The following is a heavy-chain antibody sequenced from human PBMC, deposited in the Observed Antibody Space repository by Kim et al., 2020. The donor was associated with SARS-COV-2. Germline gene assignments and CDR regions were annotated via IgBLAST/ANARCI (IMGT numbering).Heavy chain of an antibody. Sequence: DSVKGRFTISRDNSENTLYLQMISLRVEDTAVYYFVFYYGSGTYYVPFDYWGQGTLVTVSS. D-gene: IGHD3-10*01. V-gene: IGHV3-30*04. CDR3: VFYYGSGTYYVPFDY. J-gene: IGHJ4*02.